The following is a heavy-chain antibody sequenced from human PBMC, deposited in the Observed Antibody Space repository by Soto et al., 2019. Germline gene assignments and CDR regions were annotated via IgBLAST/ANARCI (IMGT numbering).Heavy chain of an antibody. V-gene: IGHV4-30-2*01. D-gene: IGHD3-10*01. J-gene: IGHJ5*02. CDR1: GGSVGSVGYT. Sequence: SETLSLTCALSGGSVGSVGYTWSCIRQPPGGGLEWIVYIYHSGTFLYNPSLNTRLTVSLDMYSYQFSLTLRSMTDADTAVYYCAGTQFYYGSGNYRNHIFDPWGQGTQVTVSS. CDR3: AGTQFYYGSGNYRNHIFDP. CDR2: IYHSGTF.